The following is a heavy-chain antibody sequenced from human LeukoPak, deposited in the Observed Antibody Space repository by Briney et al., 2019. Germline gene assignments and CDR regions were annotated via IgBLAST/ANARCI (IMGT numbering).Heavy chain of an antibody. CDR1: GFTLSSCA. V-gene: IGHV3-30*18. Sequence: PGTSLRLSCAASGFTLSSCAMHWVRQAPGKGLEWVAVITYDGITTYFDDSVKVRFTISRDTSKSMLYLQMNSLRPEDTAVYYCVKEQSSGNYRTADFWGKGTLVTVSS. D-gene: IGHD3-10*01. J-gene: IGHJ4*02. CDR2: ITYDGITT. CDR3: VKEQSSGNYRTADF.